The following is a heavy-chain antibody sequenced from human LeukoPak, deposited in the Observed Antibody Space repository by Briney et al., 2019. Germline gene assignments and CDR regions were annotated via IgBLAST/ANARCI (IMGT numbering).Heavy chain of an antibody. Sequence: PSQTLSLTCTVSGGSISSGSYDWSWIRQPAGKGLEWIGRIYTSGSTNYNPSLKSRVTISVDTSKNQFSLKLSSVTAADTAVYYCARMATIVSLAFDIWGQGTMVTVSS. CDR1: GGSISSGSYD. CDR3: ARMATIVSLAFDI. D-gene: IGHD5-24*01. CDR2: IYTSGST. V-gene: IGHV4-61*02. J-gene: IGHJ3*02.